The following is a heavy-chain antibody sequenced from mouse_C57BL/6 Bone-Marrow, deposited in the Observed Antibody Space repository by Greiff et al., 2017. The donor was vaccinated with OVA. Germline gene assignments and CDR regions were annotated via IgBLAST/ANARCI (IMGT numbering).Heavy chain of an antibody. J-gene: IGHJ2*01. V-gene: IGHV14-3*01. Sequence: EVQLQQSVAELVRPGASVKLSCTASGFNINNTYMHWVKQRPEQGLEWIGRIDPANGNTKYAPKFQGKATITADTSSNTAYLQLSSLTSEDTAHLYYAKEREYDGDFDDWGEGTTLTVSA. CDR1: GFNINNTY. CDR3: AKEREYDGDFDD. CDR2: IDPANGNT. D-gene: IGHD2-12*01.